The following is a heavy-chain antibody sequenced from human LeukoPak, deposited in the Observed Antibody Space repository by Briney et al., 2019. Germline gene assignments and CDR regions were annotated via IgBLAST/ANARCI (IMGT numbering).Heavy chain of an antibody. J-gene: IGHJ4*02. CDR1: DGSINSVGYF. V-gene: IGHV4-31*03. D-gene: IGHD3-10*01. CDR2: TYYSRST. Sequence: PSETLSLTCTVSDGSINSVGYFWSWLRQHPGKGLEWIGYTYYSRSTHYNPSLKNRVTIPVDTSKSQFSLRLSPVTAADTAVYYCARSFKDYYGSGPFDYWGQGPLVPVSS. CDR3: ARSFKDYYGSGPFDY.